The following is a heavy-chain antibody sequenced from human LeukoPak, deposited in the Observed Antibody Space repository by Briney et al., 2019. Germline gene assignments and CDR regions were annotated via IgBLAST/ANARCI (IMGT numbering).Heavy chain of an antibody. CDR1: GGSISSYY. V-gene: IGHV4-4*07. Sequence: SETLSLTCTVSGGSISSYYWSWIRQPAGKGLEWIGHIYTSGSTNYNPSLKSRVTMSVDTSKNQFSLKLSSVTAADTAVYYCARDTWRRDWFDPWGQGTLVTVSS. CDR2: IYTSGST. J-gene: IGHJ5*02. CDR3: ARDTWRRDWFDP. D-gene: IGHD2/OR15-2a*01.